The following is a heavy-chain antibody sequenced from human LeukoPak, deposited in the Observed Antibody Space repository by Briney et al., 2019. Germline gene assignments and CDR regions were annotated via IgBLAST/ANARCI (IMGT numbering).Heavy chain of an antibody. D-gene: IGHD3-10*01. Sequence: ASVKVSCKASGYIFTDYYIHWVRQAPGQGLEWLGWISPNTLGRNYAQNFQGRVTMTDDSSNTTAYLELSSLTSDDTGVYYCARQSDSYGSVSSSDYWGQGTLVTVSS. J-gene: IGHJ4*02. CDR2: ISPNTLGR. CDR3: ARQSDSYGSVSSSDY. CDR1: GYIFTDYY. V-gene: IGHV1-2*02.